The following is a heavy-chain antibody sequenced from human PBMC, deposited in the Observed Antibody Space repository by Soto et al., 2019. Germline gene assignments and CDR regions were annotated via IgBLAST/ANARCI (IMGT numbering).Heavy chain of an antibody. CDR2: INPSGGST. Sequence: ASVKVSCKASGYTFTSYYMHWVRQAPGQGLEWMGIINPSGGSTSYAQKFQGRVTMTRDTSTSTVYMELSSLRSEDTAVYYCARVLFRNPVYYCSGSYPVLDFWGQGTTVTVSS. D-gene: IGHD3-10*01. V-gene: IGHV1-46*01. J-gene: IGHJ6*02. CDR3: ARVLFRNPVYYCSGSYPVLDF. CDR1: GYTFTSYY.